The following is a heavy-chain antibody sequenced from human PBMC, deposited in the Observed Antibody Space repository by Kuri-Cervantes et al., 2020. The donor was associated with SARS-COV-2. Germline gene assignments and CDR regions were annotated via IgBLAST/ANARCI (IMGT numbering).Heavy chain of an antibody. CDR3: AREWFGENYYYYYGMDV. Sequence: SETLSLTCTVSGGSISSSSYYWGWIRQPPGKGLEWIGSIYYSGSTYYNPSLKSRVTISVDTSKNQFSLKLSSVTAADTAVYYCAREWFGENYYYYYGMDVWGQGTTVTVSS. J-gene: IGHJ6*02. CDR1: GGSISSSSYY. V-gene: IGHV4-39*02. CDR2: IYYSGST. D-gene: IGHD3-10*01.